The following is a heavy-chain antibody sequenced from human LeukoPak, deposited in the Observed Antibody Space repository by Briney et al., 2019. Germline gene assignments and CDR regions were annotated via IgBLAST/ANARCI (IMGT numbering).Heavy chain of an antibody. J-gene: IGHJ1*01. V-gene: IGHV3-7*03. CDR1: GFTLSDHW. CDR2: IKQDGTTK. D-gene: IGHD3-10*01. CDR3: ARETHPFYYYGSGINKPLQH. Sequence: GGSLRLFCAASGFTLSDHWMSWVRQAPGKGLEWVANIKQDGTTKYYVDSVRGRFTISRDNAKSSLYLQMDSLRAEDTAVYYCARETHPFYYYGSGINKPLQHWGQGTLVTVSS.